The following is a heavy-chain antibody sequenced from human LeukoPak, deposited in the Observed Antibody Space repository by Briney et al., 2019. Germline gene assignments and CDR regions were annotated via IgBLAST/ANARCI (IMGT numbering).Heavy chain of an antibody. CDR3: ARVWGYCSGGSCYSIPWFDP. CDR2: IYYSGST. D-gene: IGHD2-15*01. Sequence: SETLSLTCSVSGGSVSGTNYYWAWIRQPPEKGLEWIGTIYYSGSTYYNVSLKSRVTISVDTSKNQFSLKLSSVTAADTAVYYCARVWGYCSGGSCYSIPWFDPWGQGTLVTVSS. V-gene: IGHV4-39*07. J-gene: IGHJ5*02. CDR1: GGSVSGTNYY.